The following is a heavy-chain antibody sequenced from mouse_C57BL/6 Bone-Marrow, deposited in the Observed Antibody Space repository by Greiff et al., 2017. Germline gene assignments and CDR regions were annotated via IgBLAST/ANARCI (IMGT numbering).Heavy chain of an antibody. V-gene: IGHV1-69*01. D-gene: IGHD2-4*01. J-gene: IGHJ2*01. Sequence: QVQLKQPGAELVMPGASVKLSCKASGYTFTSYWMHWVKQRPGQGLEWIGEIDPSDSYTNYNQKFKGKSTLTVDKSSSTAYMQLSSLTSEDSAVYYGARGTPYDYDNYWGQGTTLTVSA. CDR2: IDPSDSYT. CDR1: GYTFTSYW. CDR3: ARGTPYDYDNY.